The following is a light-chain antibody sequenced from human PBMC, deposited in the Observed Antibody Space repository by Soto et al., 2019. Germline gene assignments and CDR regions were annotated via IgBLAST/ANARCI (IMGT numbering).Light chain of an antibody. CDR3: QQYYSTPYT. J-gene: IGKJ2*01. Sequence: DIVMTQSPDSLAVSLGERATINCKSSQSVLYNSNSNNYLAWYQQKPGQPPELLISWASTRKSGVPDRFSGSGSGTDFTLTISSLQAEDVAVYYCQQYYSTPYTFGQGTKLDIK. V-gene: IGKV4-1*01. CDR2: WAS. CDR1: QSVLYNSNSNNY.